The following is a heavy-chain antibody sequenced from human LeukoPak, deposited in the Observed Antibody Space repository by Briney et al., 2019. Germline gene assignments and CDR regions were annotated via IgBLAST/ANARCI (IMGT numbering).Heavy chain of an antibody. V-gene: IGHV3-49*03. J-gene: IGHJ6*02. CDR2: IRSKAYGGTT. CDR3: TREIVVVTATRYYYYGMDV. Sequence: PGGSLRLSCTASGFTFGDYAMSWFRQAPGKGLEWVGFIRSKAYGGTTEYAASVKGRFTISRDDSKSIAYLQMNSLKTEDTAVYYCTREIVVVTATRYYYYGMDVWGQGTTVTVSS. D-gene: IGHD2-21*02. CDR1: GFTFGDYA.